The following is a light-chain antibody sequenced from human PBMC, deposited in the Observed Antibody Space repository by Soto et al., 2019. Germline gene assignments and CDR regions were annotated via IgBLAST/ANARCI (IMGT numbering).Light chain of an antibody. CDR3: HQRATWPWT. V-gene: IGKV3-11*01. Sequence: VLTQSPATLSFSPGERATLSCRASQNIAIYLAWYQQKSGQSPRLLIYDTFNRAPGIPDRFSGSGSGTDVTLTISSLEPEDFAVYYCHQRATWPWTFGQGTTVEI. CDR1: QNIAIY. CDR2: DTF. J-gene: IGKJ1*01.